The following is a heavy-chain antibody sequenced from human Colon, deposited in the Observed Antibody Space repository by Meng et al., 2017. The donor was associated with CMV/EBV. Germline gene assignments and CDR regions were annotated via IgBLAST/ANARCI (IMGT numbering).Heavy chain of an antibody. J-gene: IGHJ2*01. CDR3: ARGRGWYFDL. CDR2: ITSTSDDAVT. V-gene: IGHV3-15*07. Sequence: CGASGFSFKKARMTGGSRAPGGGLEWVGVITSTSDDAVTGYAPPVEGRFTISRDDSKSTLYLQMNNLRAGDTALYYCARGRGWYFDLWGRGTLVTVSS. CDR1: GFSFKKAR.